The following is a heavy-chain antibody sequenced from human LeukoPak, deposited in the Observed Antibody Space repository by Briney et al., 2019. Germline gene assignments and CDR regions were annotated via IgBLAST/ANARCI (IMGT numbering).Heavy chain of an antibody. CDR1: GFTFSIYA. V-gene: IGHV3-23*01. Sequence: GGSLRLSCAASGFTFSIYAMSWVRQAPGKGLEWVSAISGSGGSTYYADSVKGRFTISRDNSKNTLYLQMNSLRAEDTAVYYCAKDLIRTMIVVVITRPLFDYWGQGTLVTVSS. J-gene: IGHJ4*02. D-gene: IGHD3-22*01. CDR2: ISGSGGST. CDR3: AKDLIRTMIVVVITRPLFDY.